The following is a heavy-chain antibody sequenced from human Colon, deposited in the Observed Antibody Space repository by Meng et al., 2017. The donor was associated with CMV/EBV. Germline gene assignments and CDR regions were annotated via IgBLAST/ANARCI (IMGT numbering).Heavy chain of an antibody. CDR3: AHRVPGAFYDSSGYYYGY. V-gene: IGHV2-5*01. J-gene: IGHJ4*02. CDR2: IYWNDDK. Sequence: LSTSGVGVGWIRQPPGKALEWLALIYWNDDKRYSPSLKSRLTITKDTSKNQVVLTMTNMDPVDTATYYCAHRVPGAFYDSSGYYYGYWGQGTLVTVSS. D-gene: IGHD3-22*01. CDR1: LSTSGVG.